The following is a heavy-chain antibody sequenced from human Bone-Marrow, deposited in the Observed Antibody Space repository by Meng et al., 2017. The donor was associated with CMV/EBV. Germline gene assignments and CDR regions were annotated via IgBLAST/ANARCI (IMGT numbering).Heavy chain of an antibody. CDR2: IRSKADGGTT. CDR3: ATASPITIFLATNRGEGSFEY. Sequence: GESLKISCAASGFTFSNAWLTWVRQVPGKGLEWVGRIRSKADGGTTDYAVPVKGRFTISRDDSRNTLYLQMNNLKTEDTAVYYCATASPITIFLATNRGEGSFEYWGQGNLVTVDS. J-gene: IGHJ4*02. CDR1: GFTFSNAW. V-gene: IGHV3-15*01. D-gene: IGHD3-9*01.